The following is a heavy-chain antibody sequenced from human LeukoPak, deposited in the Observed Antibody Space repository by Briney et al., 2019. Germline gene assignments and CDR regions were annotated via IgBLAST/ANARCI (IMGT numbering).Heavy chain of an antibody. CDR2: ISGSGGST. Sequence: PGGSLRLSCAASGFTFSSYAMSWVRQAPGKGLEWVSAISGSGGSTYYADSVKGRFTISRDNSKTTLYLQMNSLRAEDTAVYYCAKIPGIAAAGRLYYFDYWGQGTLVTVSS. CDR3: AKIPGIAAAGRLYYFDY. CDR1: GFTFSSYA. D-gene: IGHD6-13*01. V-gene: IGHV3-23*01. J-gene: IGHJ4*02.